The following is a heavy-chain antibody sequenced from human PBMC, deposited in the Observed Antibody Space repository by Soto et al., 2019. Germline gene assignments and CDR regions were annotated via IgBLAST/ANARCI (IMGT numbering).Heavy chain of an antibody. CDR2: ISWNTASK. CDR3: ARAPSRNSGWFYFDY. CDR1: GFTFDYYA. V-gene: IGHV3-9*01. J-gene: IGHJ4*02. Sequence: GGSLRLSCAASGFTFDYYAMHWVRQFPGKGLEWVSGISWNTASKFYAGSVRGRFTISRDNAKSSLYLQMNSLGSDDTALYYCARAPSRNSGWFYFDYWGPGTLVTVSS. D-gene: IGHD6-13*01.